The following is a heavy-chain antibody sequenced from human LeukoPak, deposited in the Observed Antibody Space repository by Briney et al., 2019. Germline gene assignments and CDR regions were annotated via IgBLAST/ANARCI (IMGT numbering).Heavy chain of an antibody. CDR1: EFTFSSYW. Sequence: GGSLRLSCAASEFTFSSYWMSWVRQAPGRGLEWVANIKQDGSEKYYVDSVKGRFTISRDNAKNSLYLQMSSLRADDTAVYYCAGGYSYGYYWGQGTLVTVPS. CDR2: IKQDGSEK. J-gene: IGHJ4*02. D-gene: IGHD5-18*01. V-gene: IGHV3-7*04. CDR3: AGGYSYGYY.